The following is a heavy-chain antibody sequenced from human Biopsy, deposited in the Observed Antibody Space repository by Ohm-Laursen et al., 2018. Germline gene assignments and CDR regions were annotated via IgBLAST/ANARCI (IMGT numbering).Heavy chain of an antibody. D-gene: IGHD3-16*01. V-gene: IGHV4-34*01. CDR1: GESFNGYY. CDR2: INHSGRT. CDR3: ARDSRGGHLNTTLITGKNLDS. Sequence: GTLSLTCTVYGESFNGYYWSWIRQTPGKGLEWIGEINHSGRTNYNPSLKSRVTISVDTSKNQFSLKLNSVTAADTAVYFCARDSRGGHLNTTLITGKNLDSWGQGILVTVSS. J-gene: IGHJ4*02.